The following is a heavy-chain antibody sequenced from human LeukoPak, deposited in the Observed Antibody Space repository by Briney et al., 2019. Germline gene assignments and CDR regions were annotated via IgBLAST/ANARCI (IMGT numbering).Heavy chain of an antibody. CDR2: LHYSGTT. J-gene: IGHJ4*02. CDR3: ARPSAISLNADRPWVY. V-gene: IGHV4-39*01. Sequence: SETLSLTCTVSGGSISSNHYYWAWIRQPPGKGPEWIGSLHYSGTTYYNPSLKSRVTISADTSKNQFSLKLSSVTAADTAVYYCARPSAISLNADRPWVYWGQGTLVTVSS. D-gene: IGHD5-18*01. CDR1: GGSISSNHYY.